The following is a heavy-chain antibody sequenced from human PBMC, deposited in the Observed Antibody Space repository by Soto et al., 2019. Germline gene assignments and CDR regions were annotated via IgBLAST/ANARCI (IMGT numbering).Heavy chain of an antibody. Sequence: SETLSLTCAVYGGSFSGYYWSWIRQPPGKGLEWIGEINHSGSTNYNPSLKSRVTISVDTSKNQFSLKLSSVTAADTAVYYCARFLIPDYYGMDVWGQGTTVT. CDR2: INHSGST. CDR1: GGSFSGYY. J-gene: IGHJ6*02. V-gene: IGHV4-34*01. CDR3: ARFLIPDYYGMDV. D-gene: IGHD2-21*01.